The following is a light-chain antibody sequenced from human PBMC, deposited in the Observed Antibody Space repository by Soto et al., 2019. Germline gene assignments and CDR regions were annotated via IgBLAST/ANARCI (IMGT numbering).Light chain of an antibody. V-gene: IGKV3-11*01. Sequence: EIVLTQSPATPSLSPGGRATLSCRASQSVSSYLAWYQQKPGQAPRLLIYDALNRATGIPATFSGSGSGTDFTLTISSLEPEDFAVYYCQQRSNWPRTFGQGTKVEIK. CDR2: DAL. CDR1: QSVSSY. CDR3: QQRSNWPRT. J-gene: IGKJ1*01.